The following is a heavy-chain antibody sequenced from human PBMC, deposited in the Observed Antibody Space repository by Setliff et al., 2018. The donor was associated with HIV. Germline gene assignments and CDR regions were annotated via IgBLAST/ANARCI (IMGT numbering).Heavy chain of an antibody. CDR2: INQSGGI. CDR1: GGSFSGYH. D-gene: IGHD5-12*01. J-gene: IGHJ3*02. CDR3: ATASGYDLFMGAFDI. Sequence: SETLSLTCAVSGGSFSGYHWSWIRQPPGKGLEWIGEINQSGGINYNPSLKSRVTISIDTFKNQFSMKLYSVTAADTADYYCATASGYDLFMGAFDIWGQGTMVTVSS. V-gene: IGHV4-34*01.